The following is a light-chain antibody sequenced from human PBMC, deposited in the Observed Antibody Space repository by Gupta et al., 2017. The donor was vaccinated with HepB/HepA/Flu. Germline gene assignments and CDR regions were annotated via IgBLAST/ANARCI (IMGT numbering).Light chain of an antibody. J-gene: IGKJ2*04. CDR3: RQHKHWPRS. CDR2: KGS. V-gene: IGKV2-30*02. Sequence: DVVMTQSPLSLPVTLGQPASLSCNSSQRRSHSDGNSYLDWFHQRPGQPPRRLIYKGSKLDSGVPDRFSGSGSGTDFALNISGVKAEDIGIYYCRQHKHWPRSFGQGTRLEFK. CDR1: QRRSHSDGNSY.